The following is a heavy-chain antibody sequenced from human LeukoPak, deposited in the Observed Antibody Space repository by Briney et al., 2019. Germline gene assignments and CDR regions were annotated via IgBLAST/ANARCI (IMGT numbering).Heavy chain of an antibody. CDR2: ISYDGSNK. CDR3: ANRKGDYYDSSGSFDS. V-gene: IGHV3-30*18. Sequence: GGSLRLSCAASGFTFSSYGMHWVRQAPGKGLEWVAVISYDGSNKYYADSVKGRFTISRDNSKNTLYLQMNSLRAEDTAVYYCANRKGDYYDSSGSFDSWGHGTLVTVSS. CDR1: GFTFSSYG. J-gene: IGHJ4*01. D-gene: IGHD3-22*01.